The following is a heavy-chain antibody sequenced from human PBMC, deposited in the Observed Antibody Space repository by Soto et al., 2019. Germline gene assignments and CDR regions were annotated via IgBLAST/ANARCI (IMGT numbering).Heavy chain of an antibody. Sequence: PGGSLRLSCAASRFTLTRYAMSWVRLASGKGLEWVSTISGSGVNTYYADSVKGRFTISRDNSENTLYLQMNSLRAEDTAIFYCAKGVGRWGDVNLYKWFDPWGQGTLVTVAS. J-gene: IGHJ5*02. CDR1: RFTLTRYA. CDR2: ISGSGVNT. CDR3: AKGVGRWGDVNLYKWFDP. V-gene: IGHV3-23*01. D-gene: IGHD3-16*01.